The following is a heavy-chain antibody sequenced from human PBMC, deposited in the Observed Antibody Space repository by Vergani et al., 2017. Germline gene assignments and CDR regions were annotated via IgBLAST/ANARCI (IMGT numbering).Heavy chain of an antibody. D-gene: IGHD3-22*01. CDR2: ISSSGSTI. CDR3: ARAQADYYYDSSGYYLGWYFDL. J-gene: IGHJ2*01. CDR1: GFTFSDYY. Sequence: QVQLVESGGGLVKPGGSLRLSCAASGFTFSDYYMSWIRQAPGKGLEWVSYISSSGSTIYYADSVKGRFTISRDNAKNSLYLQMNSLGAEDTAVYYCARAQADYYYDSSGYYLGWYFDLWGRGTLVTVSS. V-gene: IGHV3-11*04.